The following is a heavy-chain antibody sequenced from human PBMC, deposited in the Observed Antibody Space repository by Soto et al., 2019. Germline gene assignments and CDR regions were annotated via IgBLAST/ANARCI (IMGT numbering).Heavy chain of an antibody. V-gene: IGHV1-69*01. CDR2: IIPIFGTA. CDR3: ATPKIKAMVPDDAFDI. Sequence: QVQLVQSGAEVKKPGSSVKVSCKASGGTFSSYAISWVRQAPGQGLEWMGGIIPIFGTANYAQKFQGRVTITADESTSTAYMQLSSLRSEDTAVYYCATPKIKAMVPDDAFDIWGQGTMVTVSS. D-gene: IGHD5-18*01. J-gene: IGHJ3*02. CDR1: GGTFSSYA.